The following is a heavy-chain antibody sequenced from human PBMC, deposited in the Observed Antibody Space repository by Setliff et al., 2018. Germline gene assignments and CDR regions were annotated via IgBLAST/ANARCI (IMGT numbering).Heavy chain of an antibody. CDR2: IIPILDIA. Sequence: SVKVSCKASGGTFSSYAFSWVRQAPGQGLEWMGGIIPILDIAHYAEKFQGRVTITADESTSTGYMELSSLRSEDTAVYFCARNKRLWVRELSDDDYYYYGMDVWGQGTTVTVSS. J-gene: IGHJ6*02. D-gene: IGHD3-10*01. CDR1: GGTFSSYA. CDR3: ARNKRLWVRELSDDDYYYYGMDV. V-gene: IGHV1-69*10.